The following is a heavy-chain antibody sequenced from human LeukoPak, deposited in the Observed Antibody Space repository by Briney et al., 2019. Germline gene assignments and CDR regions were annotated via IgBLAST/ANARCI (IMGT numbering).Heavy chain of an antibody. D-gene: IGHD3-10*01. CDR2: ISSSGSTI. CDR1: GFTFSSYE. CDR3: ASYYYGSGSYYTYYYYGMDV. J-gene: IGHJ6*04. V-gene: IGHV3-48*03. Sequence: GGPRRLSCAASGFTFSSYEMNWVRQAPGKGREWVSYISSSGSTIYYADSVKGRFTISRDNAKNSLYLQMNSLRAEDTAVYYCASYYYGSGSYYTYYYYGMDVWGKGTTVTVSS.